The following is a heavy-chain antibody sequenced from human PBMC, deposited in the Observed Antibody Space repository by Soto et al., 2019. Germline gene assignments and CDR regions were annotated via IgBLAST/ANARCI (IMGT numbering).Heavy chain of an antibody. V-gene: IGHV3-21*01. CDR2: ISSSSSYI. D-gene: IGHD5-18*01. J-gene: IGHJ6*02. CDR1: GFTFSSYS. CDR3: ARDWCGYSYGYGTVGCDYYYYGMDV. Sequence: GGSLRLSCAASGFTFSSYSMNWVRQAPGKGLEWVSSISSSSSYIYYADSVKGRFTISRDNAKNSLYLQMNSLRAEDTAVYYCARDWCGYSYGYGTVGCDYYYYGMDVWGQGTTVTVSS.